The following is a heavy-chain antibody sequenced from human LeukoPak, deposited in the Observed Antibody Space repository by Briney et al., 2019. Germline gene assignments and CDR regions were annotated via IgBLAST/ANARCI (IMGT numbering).Heavy chain of an antibody. CDR2: INPNSGGT. D-gene: IGHD3-3*01. CDR3: ARGTSLRFLEWLPNDDY. Sequence: ASVKVSCKASGYTLTGYYMHWVRQAPGQGLEWMGWINPNSGGTNYAQKFQGRVTMTRDTSISTAYMELSRLRSDDTAVYYCARGTSLRFLEWLPNDDYWGQGTLVTVSS. CDR1: GYTLTGYY. V-gene: IGHV1-2*02. J-gene: IGHJ4*02.